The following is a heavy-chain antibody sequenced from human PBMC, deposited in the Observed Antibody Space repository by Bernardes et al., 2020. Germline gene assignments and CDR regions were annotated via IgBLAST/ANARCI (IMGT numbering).Heavy chain of an antibody. V-gene: IGHV1-18*01. D-gene: IGHD5-12*01. CDR2: ISAYNGNT. J-gene: IGHJ6*02. CDR1: GYTFPNYG. CDR3: ARDTWLRLLYYYGMDV. Sequence: AGAQVPRKASGYTFPNYGISWVRQAPRQGLEWMGWISAYNGNTNYAQKLQGRVTMTTDTSTSTAYMELRSLRSDDTAVYYCARDTWLRLLYYYGMDVWGQGTTLTVSS.